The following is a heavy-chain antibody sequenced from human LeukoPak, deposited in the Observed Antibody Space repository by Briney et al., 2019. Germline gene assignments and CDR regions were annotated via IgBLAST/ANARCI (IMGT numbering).Heavy chain of an antibody. CDR3: AKSPGLAAADVTFDY. V-gene: IGHV3-23*01. Sequence: QPGGSLRLSCAASGFTFSSYAMAWVRQAPGKGLEWVSTISGSGDSTYYADSVKGRFTMSRDNSKNTLYLQLNSLRAGDTATYYCAKSPGLAAADVTFDYWGQGTLVTVSS. J-gene: IGHJ4*02. CDR1: GFTFSSYA. D-gene: IGHD6-13*01. CDR2: ISGSGDST.